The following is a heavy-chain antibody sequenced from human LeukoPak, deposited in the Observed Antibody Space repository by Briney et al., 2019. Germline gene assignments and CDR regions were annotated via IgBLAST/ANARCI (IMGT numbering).Heavy chain of an antibody. V-gene: IGHV3-23*01. CDR1: GFTFSSYS. Sequence: GGSLRLSCAASGFTFSSYSMNWVRQAPGKGLEWASAISGSGDRTYYADSVKGRFTISRDNSKNTLYLQVNSLRVEDTAIYYCAKDLRGVIPDYFDYWGQGTLVTVSS. J-gene: IGHJ4*02. D-gene: IGHD3-10*01. CDR2: ISGSGDRT. CDR3: AKDLRGVIPDYFDY.